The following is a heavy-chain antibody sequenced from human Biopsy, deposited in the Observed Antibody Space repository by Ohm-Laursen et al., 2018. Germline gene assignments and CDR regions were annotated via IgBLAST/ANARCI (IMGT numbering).Heavy chain of an antibody. J-gene: IGHJ3*01. Sequence: TLSLTCTVSGASMTGYFWTWVRQPAGKGLEWIGHIYTIGDTTYNPSLESRVTMSLDTSKTQFSLKMTSLTAADTAVYFCAREDEGLLRALDRWGQGTMVTVSS. CDR1: GASMTGYF. CDR3: AREDEGLLRALDR. D-gene: IGHD3-16*01. CDR2: IYTIGDT. V-gene: IGHV4-4*07.